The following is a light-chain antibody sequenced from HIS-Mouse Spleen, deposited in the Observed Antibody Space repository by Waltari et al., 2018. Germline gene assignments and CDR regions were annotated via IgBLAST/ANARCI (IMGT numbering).Light chain of an antibody. J-gene: IGLJ2*01. CDR1: ALPKKY. CDR2: EDS. V-gene: IGLV3-10*01. Sequence: SYELTQPPSVSVSPGQTARITCSGDALPKKYAYWYQQKSGRAPVLVMYEDSKRPSGMPEGFSGSSSGTMATLTISGAQVEDEADYYCYSTDSSGNHRVFGGGTKLTVL. CDR3: YSTDSSGNHRV.